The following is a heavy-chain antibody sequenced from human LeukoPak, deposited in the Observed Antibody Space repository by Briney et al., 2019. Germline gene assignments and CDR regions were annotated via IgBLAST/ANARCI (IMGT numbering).Heavy chain of an antibody. CDR2: IYYSGST. Sequence: LRLSCTASTFTFSGYWMYWVRQTPGKGLVWIGYIYYSGSTYYNPSLKSRVTISVDTSKNQFSLKLSSVTAADTAVYYCARGLYDFWSGYSNWFDPWGQGTLVTVSS. J-gene: IGHJ5*02. CDR1: TFTFSGYW. V-gene: IGHV4-31*02. D-gene: IGHD3-3*01. CDR3: ARGLYDFWSGYSNWFDP.